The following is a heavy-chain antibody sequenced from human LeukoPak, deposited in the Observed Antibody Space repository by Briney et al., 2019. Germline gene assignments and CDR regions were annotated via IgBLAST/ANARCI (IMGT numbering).Heavy chain of an antibody. J-gene: IGHJ4*02. D-gene: IGHD3-10*01. CDR2: IYYSGST. CDR3: ARARYPYYYGSGSLGY. Sequence: PSETLSLTCTVSGGSISSYYWSWIRQPPGKGLGWIGYIYYSGSTNYNPSLKSRVTISVDTSKNQFSLKLSSVTAADTAVYYCARARYPYYYGSGSLGYWGQGTLVTVSS. V-gene: IGHV4-59*01. CDR1: GGSISSYY.